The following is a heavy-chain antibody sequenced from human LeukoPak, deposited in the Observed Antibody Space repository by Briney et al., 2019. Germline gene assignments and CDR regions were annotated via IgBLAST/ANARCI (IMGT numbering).Heavy chain of an antibody. CDR2: VNPNSGNT. V-gene: IGHV1-8*01. Sequence: ASVKVSCKASGCDFSSFDVNWVRQAPGQGLEWMGRVNPNSGNTGYAQKFQGRVTMTRNTSINTAYMELNNLGSEDTAVYYCARGTPYCTSASCYNYWGQGSLVTVSS. CDR1: GCDFSSFD. J-gene: IGHJ4*02. D-gene: IGHD2-2*02. CDR3: ARGTPYCTSASCYNY.